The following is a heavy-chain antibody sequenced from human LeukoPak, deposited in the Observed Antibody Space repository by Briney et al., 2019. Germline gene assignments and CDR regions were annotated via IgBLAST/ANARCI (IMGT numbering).Heavy chain of an antibody. D-gene: IGHD2-21*02. CDR2: IRFVVSYS. V-gene: IGHV3-30*02. J-gene: IGHJ4*02. CDR3: AKDWGDRSTDY. CDR1: GLTFDSFG. Sequence: RGGSLTLSCGVSGLTFDSFGMHWARQAPGEGLGWLAFIRFVVSYSFYGDSMKGRLIISRDNYGHTLCVQMNRLRTDDTAVYYCAKDWGDRSTDYCGQGTLVIVSS.